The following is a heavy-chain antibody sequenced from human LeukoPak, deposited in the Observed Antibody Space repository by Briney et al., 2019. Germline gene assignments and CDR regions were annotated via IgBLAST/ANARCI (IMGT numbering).Heavy chain of an antibody. CDR2: IYWDDDE. D-gene: IGHD6-19*01. CDR1: GFSLSTSGVG. J-gene: IGHJ4*02. CDR3: VRRPASSGAYSYFDY. Sequence: ESGPTLVEPTQTLTLTCTFSGFSLSTSGVGVGWIRQPPGKALEWLGFIYWDDDERYRPSLKSRLTITKDTPKNQVVLTMTNMDPVDTATYYCVRRPASSGAYSYFDYWGQGTLVTVSS. V-gene: IGHV2-5*02.